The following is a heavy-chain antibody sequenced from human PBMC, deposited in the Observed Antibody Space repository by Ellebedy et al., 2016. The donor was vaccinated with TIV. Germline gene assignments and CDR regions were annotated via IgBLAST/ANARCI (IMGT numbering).Heavy chain of an antibody. J-gene: IGHJ5*02. CDR1: GFTFSYFT. Sequence: GESLKISCAASGFTFSYFTMNWVRQAPGKGLEWVSYISAGAIYSADSVRGRFTISRDNAKNSLYLQMDSLRVEDTAVYYCARGGGCTGGTCYSPDRWGQGTLVTVSP. CDR2: ISAGAI. V-gene: IGHV3-21*05. CDR3: ARGGGCTGGTCYSPDR. D-gene: IGHD2-15*01.